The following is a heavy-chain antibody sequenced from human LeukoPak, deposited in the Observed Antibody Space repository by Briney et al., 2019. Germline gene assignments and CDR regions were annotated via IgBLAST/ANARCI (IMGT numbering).Heavy chain of an antibody. CDR3: AKTGSWGSSNYYFDY. CDR1: GFTFSNYW. D-gene: IGHD2-15*01. V-gene: IGHV3-7*01. Sequence: GGSLRLSCEASGFTFSNYWMSWVRQAPGKGLEWVANIKQDGSEKNYVDSVKGRFTISRDNAKNSLYLQMNSLRAEDTALYYCAKTGSWGSSNYYFDYWGQGTLVTVSS. CDR2: IKQDGSEK. J-gene: IGHJ4*02.